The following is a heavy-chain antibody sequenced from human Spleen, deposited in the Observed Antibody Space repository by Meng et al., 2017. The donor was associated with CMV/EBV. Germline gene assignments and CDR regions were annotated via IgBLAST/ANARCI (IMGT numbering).Heavy chain of an antibody. J-gene: IGHJ4*02. Sequence: GESFSGYFWNWIRQSPGKGLEWIGDIGHGGSTNYNPSLKSRVTISVDTSKKQFSLRLKSVTTADTAVYYCARASLFGVVIMDYYFDYWGQGSLVTVSS. CDR3: ARASLFGVVIMDYYFDY. CDR1: GESFSGYF. V-gene: IGHV4-34*01. D-gene: IGHD3-3*01. CDR2: IGHGGST.